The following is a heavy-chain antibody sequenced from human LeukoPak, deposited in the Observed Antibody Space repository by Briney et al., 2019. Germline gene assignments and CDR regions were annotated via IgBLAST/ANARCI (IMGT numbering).Heavy chain of an antibody. D-gene: IGHD3-3*01. CDR3: ARGDPGFSTLDL. CDR1: GASFSDYY. Sequence: PSETLSLTCAVYGASFSDYYWTWIRQSPGRGLEWIGEINDSGDTRSNPSLKSRVSISTDTSRNQFSLNMSSVTAADTAVYYCARGDPGFSTLDLWGQGSLITVSS. V-gene: IGHV4-34*01. J-gene: IGHJ5*02. CDR2: INDSGDT.